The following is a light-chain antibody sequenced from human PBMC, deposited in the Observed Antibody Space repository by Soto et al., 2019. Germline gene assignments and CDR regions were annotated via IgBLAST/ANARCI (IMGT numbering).Light chain of an antibody. V-gene: IGLV2-23*02. CDR2: EVN. J-gene: IGLJ3*02. CDR1: SSDVGRYNL. Sequence: QSALTQPASVSGSPGQSITISCTGTSSDVGRYNLVSWYHQLPGKAPKLIIYEVNERPSGISDRFSGSKSGNTASLTISGLQDEDEADYFCCSYVGSSILMFGGGTQLTVL. CDR3: CSYVGSSILM.